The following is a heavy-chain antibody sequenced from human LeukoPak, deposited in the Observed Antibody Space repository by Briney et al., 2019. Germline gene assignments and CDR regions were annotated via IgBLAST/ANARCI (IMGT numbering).Heavy chain of an antibody. Sequence: ASVKVSCKASGYTFTAYYLQWVRLAPGQGLEWMGWINPKSGGTEYPQRFQGRVTMTRDTSISTAYMELGRLRSDDTAVYYCARDHCSANSCYEDYYNGLDVWGQGTTVTVSS. CDR1: GYTFTAYY. CDR3: ARDHCSANSCYEDYYNGLDV. V-gene: IGHV1-2*02. D-gene: IGHD2-2*01. J-gene: IGHJ6*02. CDR2: INPKSGGT.